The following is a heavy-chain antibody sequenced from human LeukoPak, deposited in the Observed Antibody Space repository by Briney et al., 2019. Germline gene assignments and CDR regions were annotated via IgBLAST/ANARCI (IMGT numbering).Heavy chain of an antibody. Sequence: SETLSLTCTVSGYSIRNGYFWGWVRQSPGKGLEWIGSIHQSGSTSYNPSLKSRVTISVDTSKNQFSLKLSSVTAADTAVYYCARANPRTTSPPGYSSGWYGALAYYFDYWGQGTLVTVSS. CDR1: GYSIRNGYF. V-gene: IGHV4-38-2*02. J-gene: IGHJ4*02. CDR2: IHQSGST. CDR3: ARANPRTTSPPGYSSGWYGALAYYFDY. D-gene: IGHD6-19*01.